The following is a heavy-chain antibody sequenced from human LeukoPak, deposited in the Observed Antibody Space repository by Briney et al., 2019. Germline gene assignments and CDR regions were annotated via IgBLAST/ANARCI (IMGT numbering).Heavy chain of an antibody. CDR1: GGTFSSYA. D-gene: IGHD5-12*01. Sequence: ASVKVSCKASGGTFSSYAISWVRQAPGQGLEWMGGIIPIFGTVNYAQKFQGRVTITADESTSTAYMELSSLRSEDTAVYYCARDLTYGGYGRDYWGQGTLVTVSS. V-gene: IGHV1-69*13. CDR3: ARDLTYGGYGRDY. CDR2: IIPIFGTV. J-gene: IGHJ4*02.